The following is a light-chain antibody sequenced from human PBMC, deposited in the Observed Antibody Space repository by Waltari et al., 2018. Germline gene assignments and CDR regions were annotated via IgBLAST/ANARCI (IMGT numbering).Light chain of an antibody. CDR2: KAS. J-gene: IGKJ1*01. Sequence: DIQMTQSTSNLSGSVGDRVNTTCRASQSLSSCLAWYQQKPGKAPKLLIYKASRLESGVTSRFSGSGSGTEFTLTISSLQPDDFATYYCQHYSNYPETFGQGTKVEI. CDR1: QSLSSC. V-gene: IGKV1-5*03. CDR3: QHYSNYPET.